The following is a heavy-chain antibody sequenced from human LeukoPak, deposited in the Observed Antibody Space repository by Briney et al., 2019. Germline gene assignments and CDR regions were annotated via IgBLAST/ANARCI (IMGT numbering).Heavy chain of an antibody. CDR1: GGTFSSYA. J-gene: IGHJ3*02. V-gene: IGHV1-69*05. CDR3: ARAYVHNAFDI. CDR2: IIPIFGTA. D-gene: IGHD2-8*01. Sequence: SVKVSCKASGGTFSSYAISWVRQAPGLGLGWMGGIIPIFGTANYVQKFQGRVTITTDESTSTAYMELSSLRSEDTAVYYCARAYVHNAFDIWGQGTMVTVSS.